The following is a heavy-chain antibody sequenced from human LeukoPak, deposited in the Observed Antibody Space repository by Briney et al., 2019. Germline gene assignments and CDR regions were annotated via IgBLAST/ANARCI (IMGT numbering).Heavy chain of an antibody. CDR3: ARGVGGSWYLGDLDY. D-gene: IGHD6-13*01. CDR1: GESFSGYF. Sequence: SETLSLTCVVYGESFSGYFWSWIRQPPGKGLEWIGEINHSGSTNYNPSLKSRVTISVDTSKNQFFLKLTSVTAADTAVYYCARGVGGSWYLGDLDYWGQGTLVTVSS. V-gene: IGHV4-34*01. CDR2: INHSGST. J-gene: IGHJ4*02.